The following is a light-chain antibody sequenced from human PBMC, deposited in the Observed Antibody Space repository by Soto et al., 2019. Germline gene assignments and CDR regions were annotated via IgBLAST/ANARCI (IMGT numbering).Light chain of an antibody. CDR3: SSYTSSSTLI. CDR2: DVS. V-gene: IGLV2-14*01. CDR1: SSDVGGYNY. Sequence: QSALTQPASVSGSPGQSITISCTGTSSDVGGYNYVSWYQQHPGKAPKLMIYDVSKRPSGVSNRFSGSKSGNTASLTISGLQAEDEADYYRSSYTSSSTLIFGTGTKLTVL. J-gene: IGLJ1*01.